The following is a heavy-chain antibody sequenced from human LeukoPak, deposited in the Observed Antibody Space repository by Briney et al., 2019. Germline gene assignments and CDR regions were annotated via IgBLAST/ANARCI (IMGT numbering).Heavy chain of an antibody. Sequence: GGSLRLSCAASGFTFSSYSMNWVRQAPGKGLEWVSYISSSSNIIYYADSVKGRFTISRDNAKNSLYLQMNSLRAEDTAVYYCARDYDVSPTSQITGPGDYWGQGTLVTVSS. CDR1: GFTFSSYS. D-gene: IGHD1-20*01. CDR3: ARDYDVSPTSQITGPGDY. V-gene: IGHV3-48*04. CDR2: ISSSSNII. J-gene: IGHJ4*02.